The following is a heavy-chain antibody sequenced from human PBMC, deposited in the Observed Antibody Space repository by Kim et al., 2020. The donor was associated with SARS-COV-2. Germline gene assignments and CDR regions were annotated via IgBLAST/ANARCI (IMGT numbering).Heavy chain of an antibody. J-gene: IGHJ6*02. V-gene: IGHV4-31*02. CDR3: ARGHTICGVVTDGMDV. Sequence: SLKGRVTISIGTSKNQFSLKLSSVTAADTAVYYCARGHTICGVVTDGMDVWGQGTTVTVSS. D-gene: IGHD3-3*01.